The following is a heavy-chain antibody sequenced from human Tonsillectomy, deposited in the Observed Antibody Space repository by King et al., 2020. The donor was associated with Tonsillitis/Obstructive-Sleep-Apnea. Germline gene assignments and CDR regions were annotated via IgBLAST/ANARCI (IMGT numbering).Heavy chain of an antibody. CDR2: IYPGDSDT. CDR3: ARPETTTHNAFDI. Sequence: QLVESGAEVKKPGESLKISCKGSGYSFTSYWIGGVRQMPGKGLEWMGIIYPGDSDTRYSPSFQGQVTIPADKSISTAYLQWSSLKASNTAMYYCARPETTTHNAFDIWGQGTMVTVSS. CDR1: GYSFTSYW. D-gene: IGHD1-1*01. V-gene: IGHV5-51*01. J-gene: IGHJ3*02.